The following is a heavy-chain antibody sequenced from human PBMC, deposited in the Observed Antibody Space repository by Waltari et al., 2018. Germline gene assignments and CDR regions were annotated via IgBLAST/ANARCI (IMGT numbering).Heavy chain of an antibody. V-gene: IGHV4-34*01. CDR3: ARFPPRDCSGGSCYRY. CDR2: INHSGST. Sequence: QWGAGLLKPSETLSLTCAVYGGSFSGYYWSWIRQPPGKGLEWIGEINHSGSTNYNPSLKSRVTISVDTSKNQFSLKLSSVTAADTAVYYCARFPPRDCSGGSCYRYWGQGTLVTVSS. D-gene: IGHD2-15*01. J-gene: IGHJ4*02. CDR1: GGSFSGYY.